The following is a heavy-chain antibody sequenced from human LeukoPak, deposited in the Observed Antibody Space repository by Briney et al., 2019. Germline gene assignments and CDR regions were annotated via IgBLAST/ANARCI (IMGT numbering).Heavy chain of an antibody. CDR3: TRGSSANWNIFDF. CDR2: LSTDGST. J-gene: IGHJ4*02. Sequence: KSSETLSLTCTVSGASLNTYYWNWIRQPAGKGLEWIGRLSTDGSTTYNPSLKSRITMSVDTSKNQFSLKLNSVTAADTAEYYCTRGSSANWNIFDFWGQGSLVTVSS. D-gene: IGHD1-1*01. CDR1: GASLNTYY. V-gene: IGHV4-4*07.